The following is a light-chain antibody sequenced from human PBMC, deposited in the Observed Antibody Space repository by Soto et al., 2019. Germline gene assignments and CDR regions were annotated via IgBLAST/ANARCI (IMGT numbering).Light chain of an antibody. CDR1: QSLSSSF. CDR3: SPYGSSPLSP. J-gene: IGKJ1*01. Sequence: ILLTMYKGTLSLSPGERATLSCRAIQSLSSSFLAWYQQKPGQAPRLFISGVSSRATGIPDRFSGSGSGTDFTLTISRLEPEDFAVYYCSPYGSSPLSPFGQGTMVAIK. CDR2: GVS. V-gene: IGKV3-20*01.